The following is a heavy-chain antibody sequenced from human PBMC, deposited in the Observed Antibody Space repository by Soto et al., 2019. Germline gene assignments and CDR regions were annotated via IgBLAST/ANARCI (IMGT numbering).Heavy chain of an antibody. CDR3: ARGGSTYSSGWYDAFDI. Sequence: QVQLVESGGGVVQPGRSLRLSCAASGFTFSSYAMHWVRQAPGKGLEWVAVISYDGSNKYYADSVKGRFTISRDNSKNTLYLQMNSLRAEDTAVYYCARGGSTYSSGWYDAFDIWGQGTMVTVSS. CDR1: GFTFSSYA. J-gene: IGHJ3*02. D-gene: IGHD6-19*01. V-gene: IGHV3-30-3*01. CDR2: ISYDGSNK.